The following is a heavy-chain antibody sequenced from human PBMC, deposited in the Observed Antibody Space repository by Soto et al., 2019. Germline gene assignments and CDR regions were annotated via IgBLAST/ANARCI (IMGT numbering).Heavy chain of an antibody. J-gene: IGHJ4*02. CDR2: ISYDGSNK. V-gene: IGHV3-30*18. D-gene: IGHD6-19*01. Sequence: PGGSRRLSCAASGFTFSSYVMHWVRQAPGKGLEWVAVISYDGSNKYYADSVKGRFTISRDNSKNTLYLQMNSLRAEDTAVYYCAKDTSSGWYGFDYWGQGTLVTVSS. CDR3: AKDTSSGWYGFDY. CDR1: GFTFSSYV.